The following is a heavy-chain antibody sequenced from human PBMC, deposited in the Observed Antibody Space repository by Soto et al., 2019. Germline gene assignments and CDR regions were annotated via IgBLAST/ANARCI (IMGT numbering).Heavy chain of an antibody. J-gene: IGHJ5*02. CDR2: INGDGSIT. CDR1: GFTFSSYW. V-gene: IGHV3-74*01. D-gene: IGHD3-16*01. Sequence: GGSLRLSCAASGFTFSSYWMHWVRQAPGKGLVWVSRINGDGSITSYADSVKGRFTISRDIAKNTLYLHMTSLSAEDTSLYAVARGPSGQGETWFTHWGQGTLVTVSS. CDR3: ARGPSGQGETWFTH.